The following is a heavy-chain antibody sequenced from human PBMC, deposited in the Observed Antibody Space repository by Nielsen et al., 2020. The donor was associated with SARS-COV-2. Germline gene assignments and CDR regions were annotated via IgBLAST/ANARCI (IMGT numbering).Heavy chain of an antibody. Sequence: WVRQAPGQGLEWMGIINPSGGSTSYAQKFQGRVTMTRDTSTSTVYMELSSLRSEDTAVYYCARDKGGEYYDFWSGYSNYYYMDVWGKGTTVTVSS. V-gene: IGHV1-46*01. D-gene: IGHD3-3*01. J-gene: IGHJ6*03. CDR3: ARDKGGEYYDFWSGYSNYYYMDV. CDR2: INPSGGST.